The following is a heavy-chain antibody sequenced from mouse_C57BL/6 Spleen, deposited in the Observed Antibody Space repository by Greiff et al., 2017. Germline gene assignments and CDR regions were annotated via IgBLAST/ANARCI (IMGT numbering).Heavy chain of an antibody. CDR3: AGCRDYDIDY. Sequence: LQESGPELVKPGASVKISCKASGYAFSSSWMTWVKQRPGKGLEWIGRIDPGDGDTNYNGKFKGKATLTADKSSSTAYMQLSSLTSEDSAVYLHAGCRDYDIDYWGQGTTLTVSS. CDR2: IDPGDGDT. J-gene: IGHJ2*01. CDR1: GYAFSSSW. V-gene: IGHV1-82*01. D-gene: IGHD2-4*01.